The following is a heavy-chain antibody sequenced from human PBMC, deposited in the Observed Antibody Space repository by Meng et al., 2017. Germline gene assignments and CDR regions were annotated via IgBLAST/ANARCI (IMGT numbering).Heavy chain of an antibody. CDR1: GGTFSSYA. CDR3: ARDYGDYAWIAKRWFDP. CDR2: IIPIFGTA. V-gene: IGHV1-69*01. J-gene: IGHJ5*02. Sequence: QVELVMSGCELKKPGPSVRGPCKASGGTFSSYAISWVRRAPGQGLEWMGGIIPIFGTANYAQKFQGRVTITADESTSTAYMELSSLRSEDTAVYYCARDYGDYAWIAKRWFDPWGQGTLVTVSS. D-gene: IGHD4-17*01.